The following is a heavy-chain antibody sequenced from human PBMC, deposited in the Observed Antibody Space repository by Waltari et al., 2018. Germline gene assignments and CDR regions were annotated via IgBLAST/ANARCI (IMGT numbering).Heavy chain of an antibody. CDR3: ARARYCSGGSCYYYRSVFDAFDI. Sequence: QVQLQQWGAGLLKPSETLSLTCAVYGGSFSGYYWSWIRQPPGKGLEWIGEINHSGSTNYNPSLKSRVTISVDTSKNQFSLKLSSVTAADTAVYYCARARYCSGGSCYYYRSVFDAFDIWGQGTMVTVSS. CDR2: INHSGST. J-gene: IGHJ3*02. CDR1: GGSFSGYY. D-gene: IGHD2-15*01. V-gene: IGHV4-34*01.